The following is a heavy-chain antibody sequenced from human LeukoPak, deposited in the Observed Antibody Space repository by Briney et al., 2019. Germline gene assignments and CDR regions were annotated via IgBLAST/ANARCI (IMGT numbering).Heavy chain of an antibody. V-gene: IGHV4-39*01. J-gene: IGHJ4*02. CDR1: GGFISNSSSY. D-gene: IGHD6-19*01. Sequence: PSETLSLTCTVSGGFISNSSSYWGWIRQPPGKGLEWIGSIYYSGSTYYNPSLKSRVTISVDTSKNQFSLKVSSVTAADTAVYYCARHSVAGGIFDYWGQGILVTVSS. CDR2: IYYSGST. CDR3: ARHSVAGGIFDY.